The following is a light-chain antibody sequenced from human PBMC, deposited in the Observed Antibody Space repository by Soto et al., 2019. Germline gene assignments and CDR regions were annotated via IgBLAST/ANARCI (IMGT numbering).Light chain of an antibody. J-gene: IGKJ1*01. CDR3: QQYNSYPWT. Sequence: DIQMTQSPSTLSASVGDRVTITCRASQSISSWLAWYQQKPGKAPKLLIYKASSSESGVPSRFSGSGSGTEFTPTISSLQPDDFATYYCQQYNSYPWTFGQGTKVEIK. V-gene: IGKV1-5*03. CDR1: QSISSW. CDR2: KAS.